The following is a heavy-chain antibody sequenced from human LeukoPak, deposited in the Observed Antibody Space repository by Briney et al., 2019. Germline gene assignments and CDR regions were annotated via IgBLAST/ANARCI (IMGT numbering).Heavy chain of an antibody. CDR2: IYTSGST. Sequence: SQTLSLTCTVSGGSMSSGSYYWSWIRQPAGKGLEWIGRIYTSGSTNYNPSLKSRVTISVDTSKNQFSLKLSSVTAADTAVYYCARDRTYYYDIWGQGTLVTVSS. D-gene: IGHD3-22*01. CDR3: ARDRTYYYDI. J-gene: IGHJ4*02. CDR1: GGSMSSGSYY. V-gene: IGHV4-61*02.